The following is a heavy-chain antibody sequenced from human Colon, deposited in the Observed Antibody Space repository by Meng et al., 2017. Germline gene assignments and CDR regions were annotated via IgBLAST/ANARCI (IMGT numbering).Heavy chain of an antibody. D-gene: IGHD1-1*01. CDR3: GRDQGRQLINH. J-gene: IGHJ4*02. Sequence: QVHLQDAGPGLGKPSGTRSLTCTVSGDSISSDIWWSWVRQPPGKGLEWIGEVYHRGDTNYNPSLKSRVVISVDRSKNQFSLNLSSVTAADTAVYYCGRDQGRQLINHWGQGTLVTVSS. CDR2: VYHRGDT. CDR1: GDSISSDIW. V-gene: IGHV4-4*02.